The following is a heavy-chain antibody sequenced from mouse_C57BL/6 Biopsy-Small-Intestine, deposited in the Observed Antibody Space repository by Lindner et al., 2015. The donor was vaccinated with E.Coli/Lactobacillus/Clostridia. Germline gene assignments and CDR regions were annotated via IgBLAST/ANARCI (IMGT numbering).Heavy chain of an antibody. J-gene: IGHJ4*01. Sequence: VQLQESGAELARPGASVKLSCKASGYTFTSYGISWVKQRTGQGLEWIGEIYPRSGNTYYNEKFKGKATLTADKSSSTAYMELRSLTSEDSAVYFCARFYDYDEGDYAMDYWGQGTSVTVSS. V-gene: IGHV1-81*01. CDR3: ARFYDYDEGDYAMDY. CDR1: GYTFTSYG. D-gene: IGHD2-4*01. CDR2: IYPRSGNT.